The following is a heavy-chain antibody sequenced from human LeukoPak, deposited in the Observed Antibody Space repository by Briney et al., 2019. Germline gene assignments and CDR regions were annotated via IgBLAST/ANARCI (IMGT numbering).Heavy chain of an antibody. CDR3: ARSVSGGLDCHS. Sequence: PSETLPLTCAVYGGSFSGHYWTWIRQPPGKELEWIGEINHNGITNYNPSLKSRVTISVDTSKNQFSLELRSVTAADTAVYYCARSVSGGLDCHSWAEGSLVTVSS. D-gene: IGHD3-16*01. V-gene: IGHV4-34*01. CDR1: GGSFSGHY. J-gene: IGHJ4*02. CDR2: INHNGIT.